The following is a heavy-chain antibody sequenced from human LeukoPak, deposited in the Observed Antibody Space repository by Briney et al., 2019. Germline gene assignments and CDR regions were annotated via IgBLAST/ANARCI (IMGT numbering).Heavy chain of an antibody. Sequence: AASVKVSCKASGGTFSSYTISWVRQAPGQGLEWMGRIIPILGIANYAQKFQGRVTITADKSTSTAYMELSSLRSEDTAVYYCARDPGHCSSTSCYTRLGYWGQGTLVTVSS. D-gene: IGHD2-2*02. V-gene: IGHV1-69*04. CDR3: ARDPGHCSSTSCYTRLGY. CDR1: GGTFSSYT. CDR2: IIPILGIA. J-gene: IGHJ4*02.